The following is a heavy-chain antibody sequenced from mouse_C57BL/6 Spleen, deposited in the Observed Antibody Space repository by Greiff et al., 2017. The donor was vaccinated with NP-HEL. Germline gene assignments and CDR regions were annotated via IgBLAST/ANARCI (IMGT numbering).Heavy chain of an antibody. CDR1: GYTFTSYW. CDR3: ARGYDYDGYYFDY. D-gene: IGHD2-4*01. Sequence: QVQLKQPGAELVKPGASVKLSCKASGYTFTSYWMHWVKQRPGRGLEWIGRIHPNSGGTKYNEKFKSKATLTVDNPSSTAYMQLSSLTSEDSSVYYCARGYDYDGYYFDYWGQGTTLTVSS. V-gene: IGHV1-72*01. CDR2: IHPNSGGT. J-gene: IGHJ2*01.